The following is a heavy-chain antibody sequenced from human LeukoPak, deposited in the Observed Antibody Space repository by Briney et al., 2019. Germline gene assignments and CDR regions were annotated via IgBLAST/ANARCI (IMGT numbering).Heavy chain of an antibody. CDR2: IYYSGST. J-gene: IGHJ4*02. V-gene: IGHV4-39*01. Sequence: SETLSLTCTVSGGSISSSSYDWGWIRQPPGKGLEWIGSIYYSGSTYYNPSLKSRVTISVDTSKNQFSLKLSSVTAADTAVYYCARHSGSSGWYGDFDYWGQGTLVTVSS. CDR3: ARHSGSSGWYGDFDY. CDR1: GGSISSSSYD. D-gene: IGHD6-19*01.